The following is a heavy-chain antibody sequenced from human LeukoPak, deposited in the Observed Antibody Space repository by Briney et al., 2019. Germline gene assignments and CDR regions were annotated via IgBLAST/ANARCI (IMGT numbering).Heavy chain of an antibody. Sequence: SETLSLTCVVSSGSINNQYWTWIRQPPGKGLEWIGYIYDTGNTNYNPSLKSRVNISIDTSKNQFSLNLTSVTAADTAVYYCARDRVGYGLDYWGQGTLVTVSS. J-gene: IGHJ4*02. V-gene: IGHV4-59*11. CDR1: SGSINNQY. CDR2: IYDTGNT. D-gene: IGHD5-18*01. CDR3: ARDRVGYGLDY.